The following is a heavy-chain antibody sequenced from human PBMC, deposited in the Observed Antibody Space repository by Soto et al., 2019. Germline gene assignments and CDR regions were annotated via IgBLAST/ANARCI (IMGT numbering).Heavy chain of an antibody. CDR3: ARALRGYSSGLGSSFDI. D-gene: IGHD6-19*01. J-gene: IGHJ3*02. Sequence: QVQLVQSGAEVKKPGASVKVSCKASGYTFTSYDINWVRQATGQGLEWMGWMNPNSGNTGYAQKFQGRVTMTRNTSISTAYMEMRSLRSEDTAVYYCARALRGYSSGLGSSFDIWGQGTMVTVSS. V-gene: IGHV1-8*01. CDR1: GYTFTSYD. CDR2: MNPNSGNT.